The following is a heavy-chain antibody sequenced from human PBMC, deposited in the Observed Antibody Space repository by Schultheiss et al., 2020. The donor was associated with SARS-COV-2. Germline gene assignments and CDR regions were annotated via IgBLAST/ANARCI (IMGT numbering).Heavy chain of an antibody. Sequence: ASVKVSCKASGYTFTTYAMHWVRQAPGQGLEWMGWINARNGNTKYSQKFQDRVTITRDTSATTAYMELSSLRSEDTAVYYCARDDDYYAMDVRGQGTTVTVSS. CDR2: INARNGNT. J-gene: IGHJ6*02. CDR3: ARDDDYYAMDV. V-gene: IGHV1-3*01. CDR1: GYTFTTYA.